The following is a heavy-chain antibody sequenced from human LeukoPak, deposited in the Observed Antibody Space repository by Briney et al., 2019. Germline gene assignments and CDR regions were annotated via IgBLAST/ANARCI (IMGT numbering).Heavy chain of an antibody. D-gene: IGHD6-6*01. CDR3: AKERVYSSSLYYFDY. V-gene: IGHV3-66*01. Sequence: GGSLRLSCAASGFTVSSNYMSWVRQAPGKGLEWVSVIYSGGSTYYADSAKGRFTISRDNSKNTLYLQMNSLRAEDTAVYYCAKERVYSSSLYYFDYWGQGTLVTVSS. J-gene: IGHJ4*02. CDR1: GFTVSSNY. CDR2: IYSGGST.